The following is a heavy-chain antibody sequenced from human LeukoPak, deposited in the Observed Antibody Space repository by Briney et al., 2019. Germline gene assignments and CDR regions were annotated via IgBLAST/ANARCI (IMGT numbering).Heavy chain of an antibody. CDR2: ISYDGNIK. J-gene: IGHJ4*02. Sequence: PGGSLRLSCAASGFTFSNYAMHWVRQAPGKGLDWVAVISYDGNIKIHADSVNGRFTTSRDDSTNTLFLQMHSLSAEATAVYCFARDIVAGSPDYFDYWGQGAPVTVSS. V-gene: IGHV3-30*01. CDR1: GFTFSNYA. D-gene: IGHD6-19*01. CDR3: ARDIVAGSPDYFDY.